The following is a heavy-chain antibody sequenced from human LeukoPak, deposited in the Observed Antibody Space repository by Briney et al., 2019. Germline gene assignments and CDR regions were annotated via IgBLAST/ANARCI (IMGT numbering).Heavy chain of an antibody. J-gene: IGHJ4*02. CDR2: ISGSGGST. Sequence: GGSLRLSCAASTFIVSSSHMTWVRQTPGKGLEWVSAISGSGGSTYYADSVKGRFTISRDNSKNTLYLQMNSLRAEDTAVYYCAKDRGGLRYIDYWGQGTLVTVSS. V-gene: IGHV3-23*01. CDR1: TFIVSSSH. CDR3: AKDRGGLRYIDY. D-gene: IGHD3-10*01.